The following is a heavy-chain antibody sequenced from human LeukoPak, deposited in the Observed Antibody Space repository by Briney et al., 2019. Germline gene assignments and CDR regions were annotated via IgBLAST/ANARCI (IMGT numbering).Heavy chain of an antibody. CDR3: AWGGSGYYFDY. Sequence: PGGSLRLSCAASGFSFSSYGMHWVRQAPGKGLEWVAFIRNDGSNKFYVDSVKGRVTISRDNSKNTLYLQMNSLRAEYTAVYYCAWGGSGYYFDYWGQGTLVTVSS. J-gene: IGHJ4*02. CDR1: GFSFSSYG. D-gene: IGHD2-15*01. CDR2: IRNDGSNK. V-gene: IGHV3-30*02.